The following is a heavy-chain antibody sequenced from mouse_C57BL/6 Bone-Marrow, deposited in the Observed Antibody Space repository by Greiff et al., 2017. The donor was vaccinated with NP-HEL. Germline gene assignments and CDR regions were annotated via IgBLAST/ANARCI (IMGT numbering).Heavy chain of an antibody. J-gene: IGHJ2*01. CDR1: GFTFSDYY. CDR2: INYDGSST. Sequence: EVKLVESEGGLVQPGSSMKLSCTASGFTFSDYYMAWVRQVPEKGLEWVANINYDGSSTYYLDSLKSRFIISRDNAKNILYLQMSSLKSEDTATYYCAREERTFDYWGQGTTLTVSS. V-gene: IGHV5-16*01. CDR3: AREERTFDY.